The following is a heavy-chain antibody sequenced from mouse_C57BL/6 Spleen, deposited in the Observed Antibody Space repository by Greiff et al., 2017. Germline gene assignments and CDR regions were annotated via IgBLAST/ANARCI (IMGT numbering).Heavy chain of an antibody. CDR1: GYAFTNYL. CDR2: LNPGSGGT. V-gene: IGHV1-54*01. D-gene: IGHD1-1*01. Sequence: QVQLQQSGAELVRPGTSVKVSCKASGYAFTNYLIEWVKQRPGQGLEWIGVLNPGSGGTNYNEKFKGKATLTADKSSSNAYMQLSSLTAEDSAVYFCARWGVITTVVGKGDVDVWGTGTTVTVSS. CDR3: ARWGVITTVVGKGDVDV. J-gene: IGHJ1*03.